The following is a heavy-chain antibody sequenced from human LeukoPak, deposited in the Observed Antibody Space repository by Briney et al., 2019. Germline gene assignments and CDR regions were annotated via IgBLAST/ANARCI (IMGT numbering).Heavy chain of an antibody. J-gene: IGHJ3*02. CDR2: INAGNGNT. V-gene: IGHV1-3*01. CDR3: ARGYNHDAFDI. Sequence: ASVKVSCKASGYTFTSYAMHWVRQAPGQSLEWMGWINAGNGNTKYSQKFQGRVTITRDTSASTAYMELSSLRSEDTAVYYCARGYNHDAFDIWGQGTMVTVSS. D-gene: IGHD5-24*01. CDR1: GYTFTSYA.